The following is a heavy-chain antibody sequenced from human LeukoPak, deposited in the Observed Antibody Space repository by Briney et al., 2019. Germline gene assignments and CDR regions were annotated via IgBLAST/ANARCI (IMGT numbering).Heavy chain of an antibody. V-gene: IGHV1-46*01. CDR1: GYTFTSYY. J-gene: IGHJ4*02. D-gene: IGHD3-22*01. CDR2: INPTGDSA. CDR3: ARGRGVHDSHTYDYFDY. Sequence: GASVKVSCKASGYTFTSYYIHWVRQAPGQGLEWMGIINPTGDSATYAQKFQGSRLTLTRDTSTSTVYMERSSLRSEDTAVYYCARGRGVHDSHTYDYFDYWGQGSLVTASS.